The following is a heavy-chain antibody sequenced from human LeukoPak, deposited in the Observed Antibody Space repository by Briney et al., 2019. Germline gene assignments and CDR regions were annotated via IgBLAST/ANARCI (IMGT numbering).Heavy chain of an antibody. Sequence: SETLSLTCTVSGGSISSYYWSWIRQPPGKGLEWIGYIYYSGSTYYSPSLKSRVTISVDTSKNQFSLKLSSVTAADTAVYYCARLLRVGHCSTTTSNWFDPWGQGTLVTVSS. CDR1: GGSISSYY. CDR2: IYYSGST. D-gene: IGHD2-2*03. J-gene: IGHJ5*02. V-gene: IGHV4-59*12. CDR3: ARLLRVGHCSTTTSNWFDP.